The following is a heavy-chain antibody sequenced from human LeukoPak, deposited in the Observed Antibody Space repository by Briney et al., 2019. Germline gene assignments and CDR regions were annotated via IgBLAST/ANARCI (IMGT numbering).Heavy chain of an antibody. J-gene: IGHJ3*02. V-gene: IGHV3-7*03. CDR1: GFTFNSYW. Sequence: GGSLRLSCAVSGFTFNSYWMTWVRQAPGKGLEWVGNIKQDGTEKNYVDSVKGRFTISRDNAKNSLHLQMNSLRAEDTAVYYCARDRDYYGSVIYAYDAFDIWGQGPMVTVSS. D-gene: IGHD3-10*01. CDR3: ARDRDYYGSVIYAYDAFDI. CDR2: IKQDGTEK.